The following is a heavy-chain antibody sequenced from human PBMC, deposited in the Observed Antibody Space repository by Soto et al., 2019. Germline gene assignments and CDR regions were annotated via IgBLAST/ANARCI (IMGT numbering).Heavy chain of an antibody. CDR1: GGTFSSYA. Sequence: ASVKVSCKASGGTFSSYAISWVRQAPGQGLEWMGGIIPIFGTANYAQKFQGRVTITADESTSTAYMELSSLRSEDTAVYYCASDSQWLVWGTFDYWGQGSLVTVSS. CDR3: ASDSQWLVWGTFDY. J-gene: IGHJ4*02. CDR2: IIPIFGTA. D-gene: IGHD6-19*01. V-gene: IGHV1-69*13.